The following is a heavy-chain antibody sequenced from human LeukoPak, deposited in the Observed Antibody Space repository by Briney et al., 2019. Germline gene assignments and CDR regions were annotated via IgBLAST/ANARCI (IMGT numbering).Heavy chain of an antibody. CDR1: GDTISSHY. CDR3: ARDLQRHDAFDI. V-gene: IGHV4-59*11. Sequence: SETLSLTCSVSGDTISSHYWSWIRQSPGEGLEWIGYVSYSGTTNYNPSLKSRVTISVDTAKNQFSLKLTSVVAADTAVYYCARDLQRHDAFDIWGQGTMVTVSS. J-gene: IGHJ3*02. CDR2: VSYSGTT.